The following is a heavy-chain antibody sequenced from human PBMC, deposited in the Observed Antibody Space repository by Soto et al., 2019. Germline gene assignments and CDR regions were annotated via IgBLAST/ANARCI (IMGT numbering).Heavy chain of an antibody. V-gene: IGHV3-23*01. CDR3: ASTNNWNAAFDI. CDR1: GFTFSSYA. D-gene: IGHD1-1*01. Sequence: GGSLRLSCAASGFTFSSYAMSWVRQAPGKGLEWVSAISGSGGSTYYADSVKGRFTNSRDKSKNTLYLQMNSLTAEDTAVYYCASTNNWNAAFDIWGQGTMVTVSS. J-gene: IGHJ3*02. CDR2: ISGSGGST.